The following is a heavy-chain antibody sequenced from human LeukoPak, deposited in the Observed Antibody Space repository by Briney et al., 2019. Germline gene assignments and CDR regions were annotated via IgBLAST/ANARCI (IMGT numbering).Heavy chain of an antibody. CDR2: INWNGDNT. Sequence: GGSLRLSCAASGFTFSSYSMNWVRQAPGKGLEWVSGINWNGDNTGYADSVKGRFSISRDNAKNSLYLQMNSLRAEDTAVYYCARSVVLLWFGELGAFDIWGQGTMVTVSS. V-gene: IGHV3-20*04. D-gene: IGHD3-10*01. CDR1: GFTFSSYS. CDR3: ARSVVLLWFGELGAFDI. J-gene: IGHJ3*02.